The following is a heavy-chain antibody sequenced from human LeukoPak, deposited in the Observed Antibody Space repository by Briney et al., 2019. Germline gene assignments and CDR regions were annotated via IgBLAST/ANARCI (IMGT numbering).Heavy chain of an antibody. CDR3: ANGPTYYYDSSGYPDY. CDR2: ISGSGGST. Sequence: GGSLRLSCAAFGFTFSSYAMSWVRQAPGKGLEWVSAISGSGGSTYYADSVKGRFTISRDNSKNTLYLQMNSLRAEDTAVYYCANGPTYYYDSSGYPDYWGQGTLVTVSS. CDR1: GFTFSSYA. J-gene: IGHJ4*02. D-gene: IGHD3-22*01. V-gene: IGHV3-23*01.